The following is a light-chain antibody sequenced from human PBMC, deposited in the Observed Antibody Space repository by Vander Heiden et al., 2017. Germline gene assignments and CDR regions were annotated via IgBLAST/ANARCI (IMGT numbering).Light chain of an antibody. V-gene: IGLV2-23*02. CDR1: SSDVGRYNL. J-gene: IGLJ3*02. CDR3: CSYAGSSTLV. CDR2: EVS. Sequence: QSALTQPASVSGSPGQSITISCTGTSSDVGRYNLVSWYQQHPGKALKLMIYEVSKRPSGVSNRFSGSKSGNTASLTISGLQAEDEADYYCCSYAGSSTLVFGGGTKLTVL.